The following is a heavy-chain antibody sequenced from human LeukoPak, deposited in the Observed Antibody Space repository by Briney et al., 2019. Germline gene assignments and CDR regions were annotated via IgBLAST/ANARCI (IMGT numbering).Heavy chain of an antibody. CDR3: AKDPFYYDISGYPV. D-gene: IGHD3-22*01. CDR1: GFTFSIYG. Sequence: GGSLRLSRAASGFTFSIYGVSWVRQAPGEGLEWVSSISGSGDSTYYADSVKGRFTVSRDSSKNTLYLEMNSLRAEDTAVYYCAKDPFYYDISGYPVWGQGTLVTVSS. CDR2: ISGSGDST. V-gene: IGHV3-23*01. J-gene: IGHJ4*02.